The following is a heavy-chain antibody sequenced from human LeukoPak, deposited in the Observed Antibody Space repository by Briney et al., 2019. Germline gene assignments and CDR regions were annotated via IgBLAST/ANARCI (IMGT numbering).Heavy chain of an antibody. CDR2: ISASSGST. D-gene: IGHD6-19*01. Sequence: LAGGSLRLSCAASGFTFSNYAMSWVRQAPGKGLEWVSSISASSGSTYYADSVKGRFTISRDNSKNTLYLQMNSLRAEDTAVYYCAKPISDSSGWYTVSNYYYYGMDVWGQGTTVTVSS. CDR1: GFTFSNYA. J-gene: IGHJ6*02. CDR3: AKPISDSSGWYTVSNYYYYGMDV. V-gene: IGHV3-23*01.